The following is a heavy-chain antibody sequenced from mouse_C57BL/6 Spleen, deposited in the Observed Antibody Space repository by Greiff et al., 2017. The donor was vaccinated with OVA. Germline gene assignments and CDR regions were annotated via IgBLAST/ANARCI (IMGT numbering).Heavy chain of an antibody. CDR2: IDPSDSYT. J-gene: IGHJ1*03. Sequence: VQLQQPGAELVKPGASVKLSCKASGYTFTSYWMQWVKQRPGQGLEWIGEIDPSDSYTNYNQKFKGKATLTVDTSSSTAYMQLSSLTSEDSAVYNCARGDGSSLRWYFDVWGTGTTVTVSS. CDR1: GYTFTSYW. D-gene: IGHD1-1*01. CDR3: ARGDGSSLRWYFDV. V-gene: IGHV1-50*01.